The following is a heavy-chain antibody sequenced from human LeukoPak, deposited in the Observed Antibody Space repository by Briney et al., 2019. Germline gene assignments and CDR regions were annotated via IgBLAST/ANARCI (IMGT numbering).Heavy chain of an antibody. CDR1: GFTLSSYA. V-gene: IGHV3-23*01. CDR2: ISGSGVST. Sequence: GGSLRLSCAASGFTLSSYAMTWVRQAPGKGLECVSAISGSGVSTYYADSVKGRFTIPRDNSRNTLYLQMNTLRAEDTAVYYCAKDLGYYSGTYYNSFDPWGQGTLVTVSS. J-gene: IGHJ5*02. D-gene: IGHD1-26*01. CDR3: AKDLGYYSGTYYNSFDP.